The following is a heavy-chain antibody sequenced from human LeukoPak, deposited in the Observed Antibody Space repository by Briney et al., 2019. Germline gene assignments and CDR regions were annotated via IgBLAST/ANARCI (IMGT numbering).Heavy chain of an antibody. CDR2: ISWNSGSI. Sequence: GGSLRLSCAASGFTFDDYAMHWVRQAPGEGLEWVSGISWNSGSIGYADSVKGRFTISRDNAKNSLYLQMNSLRAEDTAVYYCAREASYYDFWSVRNWFDPWGQGTLVTVSS. CDR3: AREASYYDFWSVRNWFDP. V-gene: IGHV3-9*01. D-gene: IGHD3-3*01. J-gene: IGHJ5*02. CDR1: GFTFDDYA.